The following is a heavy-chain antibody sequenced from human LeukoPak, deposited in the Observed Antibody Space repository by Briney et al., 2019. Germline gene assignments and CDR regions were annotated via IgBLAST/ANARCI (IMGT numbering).Heavy chain of an antibody. Sequence: PGGSLRLSCAASGFTFSSYAMHWVRQAPGKGLEWVAVISYDGSNKYYADSVKGRFTISRDNSKNTLYLQMNSLRAEDTAVYYCARGVVVVVAALDYWGQGTLVTVSS. J-gene: IGHJ4*02. V-gene: IGHV3-30-3*01. D-gene: IGHD2-15*01. CDR1: GFTFSSYA. CDR3: ARGVVVVVAALDY. CDR2: ISYDGSNK.